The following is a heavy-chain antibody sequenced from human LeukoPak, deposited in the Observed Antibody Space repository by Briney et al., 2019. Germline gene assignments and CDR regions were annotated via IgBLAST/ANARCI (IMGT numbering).Heavy chain of an antibody. Sequence: ASVKVSCKASGYTFTGYYMHWVRQAPGQGLEWMGWINPNSGGTNYAQKFQGRVTMTRDTSISTAYMELSRLRSDDTAVYYCARVTSGGSGSYPYYYYSMAIWGKGTTVTVSS. V-gene: IGHV1-2*02. CDR1: GYTFTGYY. CDR3: ARVTSGGSGSYPYYYYSMAI. CDR2: INPNSGGT. D-gene: IGHD3-10*01. J-gene: IGHJ6*03.